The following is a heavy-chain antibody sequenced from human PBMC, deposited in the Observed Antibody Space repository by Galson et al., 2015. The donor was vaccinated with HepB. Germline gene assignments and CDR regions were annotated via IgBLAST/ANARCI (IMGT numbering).Heavy chain of an antibody. Sequence: SLRLSCAASGFTFSSYAMHWVRQAPGKGLEWVSVIYTGGGTYYADSVRGRFTISRDTSKNTLYLQMNSLRADDTAVYYCARGLGSSSDYWGQGTLVTVSS. CDR3: ARGLGSSSDY. D-gene: IGHD6-6*01. CDR1: GFTFSSYA. CDR2: IYTGGGT. V-gene: IGHV3-53*01. J-gene: IGHJ4*02.